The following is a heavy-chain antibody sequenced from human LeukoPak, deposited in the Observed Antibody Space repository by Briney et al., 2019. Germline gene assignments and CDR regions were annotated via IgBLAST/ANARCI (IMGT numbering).Heavy chain of an antibody. Sequence: SGTLSLTCAVSGVSISSSNWWSWVRQPPGQGLEWIGEIYHSGSTNYNPSLKSRVTISVDTSKNQFSLKLSSVTAADTAVYYCASEGDSGSYDYWGQGTLVTVSS. J-gene: IGHJ4*02. CDR2: IYHSGST. D-gene: IGHD3-10*01. V-gene: IGHV4-4*02. CDR3: ASEGDSGSYDY. CDR1: GVSISSSNW.